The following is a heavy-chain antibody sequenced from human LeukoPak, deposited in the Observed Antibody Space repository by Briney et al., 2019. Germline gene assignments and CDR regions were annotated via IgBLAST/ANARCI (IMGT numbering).Heavy chain of an antibody. CDR3: ARGGEIIVAGLNWFDP. Sequence: GASVKVSCKASGYTFTGYDINWVRQATGQGLEWMGWMNPNSGNTGYAQKFQGRVTITRNTSISTAYVELSSLRSEDTAVYYCARGGEIIVAGLNWFDPWGQGTLVTVSS. CDR2: MNPNSGNT. CDR1: GYTFTGYD. V-gene: IGHV1-8*03. D-gene: IGHD2/OR15-2a*01. J-gene: IGHJ5*02.